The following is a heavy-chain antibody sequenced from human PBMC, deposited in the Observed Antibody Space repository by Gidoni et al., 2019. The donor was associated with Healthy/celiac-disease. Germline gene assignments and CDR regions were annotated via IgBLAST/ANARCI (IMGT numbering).Heavy chain of an antibody. CDR1: GFTVSSNY. CDR3: ARSSLSVVAVGY. CDR2: IYSGGST. Sequence: EVQLVESGGGLVQPGGSLSLSCAASGFTVSSNYMSWVRQAPGKGLEWVSVIYSGGSTYYADSVKGRFTISRDNSKNTLYLQMNSLRAEDTAVYYCARSSLSVVAVGYWGQGTLVTVSS. D-gene: IGHD6-19*01. J-gene: IGHJ4*02. V-gene: IGHV3-66*02.